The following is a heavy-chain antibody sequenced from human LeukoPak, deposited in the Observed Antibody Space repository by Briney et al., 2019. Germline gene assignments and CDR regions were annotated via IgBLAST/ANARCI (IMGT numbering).Heavy chain of an antibody. J-gene: IGHJ4*02. Sequence: PGRSLRLSCAASGFTFSSYAMHWVRQAPGKGLEWVAVISYDGSNKYYADSVKGRFTISRDNAKNSLYLQMNSLRAEDTALYYCAKDHGYSYGPFDYWGQGTLVTVSS. CDR3: AKDHGYSYGPFDY. V-gene: IGHV3-30-3*01. D-gene: IGHD5-18*01. CDR1: GFTFSSYA. CDR2: ISYDGSNK.